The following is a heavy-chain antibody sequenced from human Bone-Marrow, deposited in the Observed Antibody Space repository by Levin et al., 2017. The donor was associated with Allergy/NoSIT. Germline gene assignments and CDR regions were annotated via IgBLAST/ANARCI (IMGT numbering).Heavy chain of an antibody. J-gene: IGHJ4*02. Sequence: GESLKISCKGSGYSFTTYWIGWVRQMPGKGLEWMGIIYPGDSDTRYSPSFQGQVTISADKSINTAYLQWSSLKASDTAMYYCARTGTVTGDSFYFDYWGQGTLVTVSS. CDR3: ARTGTVTGDSFYFDY. V-gene: IGHV5-51*01. CDR2: IYPGDSDT. D-gene: IGHD7-27*01. CDR1: GYSFTTYW.